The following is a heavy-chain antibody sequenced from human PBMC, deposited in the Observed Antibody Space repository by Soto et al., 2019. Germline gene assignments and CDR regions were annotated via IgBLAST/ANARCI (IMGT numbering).Heavy chain of an antibody. V-gene: IGHV1-18*04. J-gene: IGHJ1*01. CDR2: ISPLKGRT. CDR3: AMDYGDRPEYFKH. D-gene: IGHD4-17*01. CDR1: GYNFTSYG. Sequence: QVPLVQSGPDLKRPGASMKVSCKASGYNFTSYGISWVRQAPGQGLEWMAWISPLKGRTQYSQKAQGRVALSTDTSATTALMEITTLRADDTAVYYCAMDYGDRPEYFKHWGQGTLVTVS.